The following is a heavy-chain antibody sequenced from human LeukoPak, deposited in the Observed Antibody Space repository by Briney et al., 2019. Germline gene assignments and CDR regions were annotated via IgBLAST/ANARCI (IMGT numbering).Heavy chain of an antibody. CDR2: ISSRSTYI. Sequence: GGSLRLTCTASGFNFGDNTMHWVRQAPGKGLEWVSSISSRSTYINYGDSLKGRCTISRDNAGNSLHLQIDSLRDEDTAVYYCATTIFGVVTQSYWGQGTLLSVSS. J-gene: IGHJ4*02. D-gene: IGHD3-3*01. CDR1: GFNFGDNT. CDR3: ATTIFGVVTQSY. V-gene: IGHV3-21*01.